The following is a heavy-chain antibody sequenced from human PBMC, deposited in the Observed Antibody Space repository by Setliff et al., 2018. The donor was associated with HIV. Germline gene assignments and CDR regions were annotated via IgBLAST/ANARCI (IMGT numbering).Heavy chain of an antibody. Sequence: GASVKVSCKASGYSFTNYYIHWVRQAPGQGLEWMGKISPGGGSTSKEQKFQGRFTMTRDTSTSTVYMELSSLRSEDTAVYYCARGPLVVPTHYYMDLWGKGTTVTV. CDR2: ISPGGGST. CDR3: ARGPLVVPTHYYMDL. J-gene: IGHJ6*03. V-gene: IGHV1-46*01. CDR1: GYSFTNYY. D-gene: IGHD3-22*01.